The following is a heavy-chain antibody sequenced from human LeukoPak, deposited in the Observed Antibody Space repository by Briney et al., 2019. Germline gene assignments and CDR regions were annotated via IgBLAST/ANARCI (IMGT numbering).Heavy chain of an antibody. V-gene: IGHV3-23*01. J-gene: IGHJ3*02. CDR2: ISGSGGST. CDR3: TFRIVVVPAAIWFGDVFDI. CDR1: GFTFSSYA. Sequence: GGSLRLSCAASGFTFSSYAMSWVRQAPGKGLEWVSAISGSGGSTYYADSVKGRFTISRDNSKNTLYLQMNSLKTEDTAVYYCTFRIVVVPAAIWFGDVFDIWGQGTMVTVSS. D-gene: IGHD2-2*02.